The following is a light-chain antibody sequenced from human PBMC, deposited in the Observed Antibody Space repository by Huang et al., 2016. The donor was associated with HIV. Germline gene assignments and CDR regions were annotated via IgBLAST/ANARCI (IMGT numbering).Light chain of an antibody. CDR2: AAS. V-gene: IGKV3-15*01. CDR1: QSVNTN. Sequence: VMMSQSPATLAASPGELLTLSCGASQSVNTNLAWYQQKPGQPPRLLIYAASTRATGVPVRFAGSGSGTEFTLTIDSLQSDDFAVYYCQQYNKWPPEYTFGQGTRLEIK. CDR3: QQYNKWPPEYT. J-gene: IGKJ2*01.